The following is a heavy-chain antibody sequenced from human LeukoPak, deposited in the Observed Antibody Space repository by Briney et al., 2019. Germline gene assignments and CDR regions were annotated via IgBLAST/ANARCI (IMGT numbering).Heavy chain of an antibody. CDR1: GFTFSTYG. J-gene: IGHJ4*02. CDR3: TRRGPYCSGGSCYGN. D-gene: IGHD2-15*01. CDR2: IRYDGSNK. V-gene: IGHV3-33*01. Sequence: GRSLRLSCAASGFTFSTYGIHWVRQAPGQGLEWVAFIRYDGSNKYYADSVRGRFTISRDSSKNTLYLQMNSLKTEDTAVYYCTRRGPYCSGGSCYGNWGQGTLVTVSS.